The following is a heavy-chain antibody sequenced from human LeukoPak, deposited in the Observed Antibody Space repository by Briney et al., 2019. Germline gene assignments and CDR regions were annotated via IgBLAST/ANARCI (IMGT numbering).Heavy chain of an antibody. J-gene: IGHJ4*02. CDR1: GFTFSSYW. CDR2: IKSDGSTT. V-gene: IGHV3-74*01. Sequence: SGQSLRLSCAASGFTFSSYWMDWVRQAERKGLVWVSRIKSDGSTTTYADSVKGRFTISRDNAKNTLYLQMNSLRAEDTAVYYCARVVDTHFDYWGQGTLVTVSS. D-gene: IGHD5-18*01. CDR3: ARVVDTHFDY.